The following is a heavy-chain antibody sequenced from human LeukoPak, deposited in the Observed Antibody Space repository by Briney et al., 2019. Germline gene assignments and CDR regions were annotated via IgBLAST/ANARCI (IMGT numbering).Heavy chain of an antibody. CDR1: GFTFSSYA. Sequence: GGSLRLSCAASGFTFSSYAMSWVRQAPGKGLEWVSAISGSGGSTYYADSVKGRFTISRDNSKNTLYLQMNSLRAEDTAVYYCAKDRSSGYYYEVGDYWGQGTLVTVSS. J-gene: IGHJ4*02. CDR3: AKDRSSGYYYEVGDY. D-gene: IGHD3-22*01. CDR2: ISGSGGST. V-gene: IGHV3-23*01.